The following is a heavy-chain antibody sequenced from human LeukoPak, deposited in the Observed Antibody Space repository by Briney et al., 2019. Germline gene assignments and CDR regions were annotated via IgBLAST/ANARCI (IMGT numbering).Heavy chain of an antibody. Sequence: GASVKVSCKASGYTFTSYGISWVRQAPGEGLQWMGWISPNSGGTHYAQKFQDRVTMTRDTSISTAFMELNRLRSDDTAVYYCARHYGGNSGGFDYWGQGTLVTVSS. CDR3: ARHYGGNSGGFDY. D-gene: IGHD4-23*01. J-gene: IGHJ4*02. CDR1: GYTFTSYG. CDR2: ISPNSGGT. V-gene: IGHV1-2*02.